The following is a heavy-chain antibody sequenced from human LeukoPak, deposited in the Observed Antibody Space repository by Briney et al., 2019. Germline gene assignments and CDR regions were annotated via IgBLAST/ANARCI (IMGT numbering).Heavy chain of an antibody. V-gene: IGHV3-23*01. CDR3: ATYRQVLLPFES. CDR1: GFTFSTYD. Sequence: PGGSLRLSCAASGFTFSTYDMSWVRQAPGKGLEWVSIISGSGDSTYYADSVKGRFTISRDNSKNTLYLQMNSLRAEDTAIYYCATYRQVLLPFESWGQGTLVTVSS. D-gene: IGHD2-8*02. CDR2: ISGSGDST. J-gene: IGHJ4*02.